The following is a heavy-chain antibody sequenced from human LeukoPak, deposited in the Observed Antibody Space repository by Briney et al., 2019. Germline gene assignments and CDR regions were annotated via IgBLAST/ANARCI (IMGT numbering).Heavy chain of an antibody. V-gene: IGHV4-31*03. CDR1: GGSISSGGYY. D-gene: IGHD4-4*01. Sequence: SETLSLTCTVSGGSISSGGYYWSWIRQHPGKGLEWIGYIYYSGSTNYNPSLKSRVTISVDTSKNQFSLKLSSVTAADTAVYYCARDRHYKLPTLHYYYYGMDVWGQGTTVTVSS. CDR2: IYYSGST. J-gene: IGHJ6*02. CDR3: ARDRHYKLPTLHYYYYGMDV.